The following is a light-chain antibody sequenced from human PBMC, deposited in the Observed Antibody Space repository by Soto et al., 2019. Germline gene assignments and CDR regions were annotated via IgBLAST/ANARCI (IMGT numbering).Light chain of an antibody. CDR2: TAS. Sequence: DIQMTQSPSSLSASVGDRVTITCWASQSIISYLNWYQQKPGKAPKLLIYTASNLQSGVSSRFSGSGSGTDFTLTISSLQPEDFATYYCQQGYSTPLTLGGGTKVDIK. CDR3: QQGYSTPLT. J-gene: IGKJ4*01. V-gene: IGKV1-39*01. CDR1: QSIISY.